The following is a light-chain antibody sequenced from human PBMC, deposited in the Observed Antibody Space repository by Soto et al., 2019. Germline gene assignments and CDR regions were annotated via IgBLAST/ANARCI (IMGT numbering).Light chain of an antibody. CDR2: GNS. V-gene: IGLV1-40*01. CDR3: QSYDSSLSGWV. CDR1: SSNIGAGYD. Sequence: QSVLTQPPSVSGAPGQRVTISCTESSSNIGAGYDVHWYQQLPGTATKLLIYGNSNRPSWVPDRFSGSKSGTSASLAITGMKAEDEDDYYCQSYDSSLSGWVFGGGTKLTVL. J-gene: IGLJ3*02.